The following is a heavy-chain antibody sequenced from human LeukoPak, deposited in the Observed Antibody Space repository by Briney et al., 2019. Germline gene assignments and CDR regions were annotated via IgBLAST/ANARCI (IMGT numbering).Heavy chain of an antibody. CDR1: GGSISSYY. V-gene: IGHV4-59*05. D-gene: IGHD3-3*01. Sequence: SETLSLTCTVSGGSISSYYWNWIRQSAGKGLEWIGSIFYSGSTYYNPSLESRVIISVDTSKNHFSLRLSSMTAADTAVYYCARLIRFYPNWFDPWGQGTLVTVSS. CDR2: IFYSGST. CDR3: ARLIRFYPNWFDP. J-gene: IGHJ5*02.